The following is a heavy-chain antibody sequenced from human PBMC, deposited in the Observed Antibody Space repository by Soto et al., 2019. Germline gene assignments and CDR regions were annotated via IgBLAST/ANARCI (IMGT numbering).Heavy chain of an antibody. V-gene: IGHV3-66*01. CDR2: IYSGGST. J-gene: IGHJ4*02. CDR3: ARDIGDMVRGLIHY. CDR1: GFTVSSNY. D-gene: IGHD3-10*01. Sequence: GGSLRLSCAASGFTVSSNYMSWVRQAPGKGLEWVSVIYSGGSTYYADSVKGRFTISRDNSKNTLYLQMNSLRAEDTAVYYCARDIGDMVRGLIHYWGQGTLVTVSS.